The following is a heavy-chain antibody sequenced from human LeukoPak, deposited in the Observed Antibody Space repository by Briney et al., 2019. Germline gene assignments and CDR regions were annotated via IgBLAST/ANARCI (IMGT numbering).Heavy chain of an antibody. J-gene: IGHJ5*02. Sequence: PSETLSLTCTVSGGSISSYYWSWIRQPAGKGLEWIGRIYTSGSTNYNPSLKSRVTMSVDTSKNQFSLKLSSVTAADTAVYYCARGFPTGIFGVVTPNWFDPWGQGTLVTVSS. CDR2: IYTSGST. CDR3: ARGFPTGIFGVVTPNWFDP. V-gene: IGHV4-4*07. D-gene: IGHD3-3*01. CDR1: GGSISSYY.